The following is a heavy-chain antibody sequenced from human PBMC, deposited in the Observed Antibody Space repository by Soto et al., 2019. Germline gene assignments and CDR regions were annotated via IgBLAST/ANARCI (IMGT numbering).Heavy chain of an antibody. V-gene: IGHV1-69*13. CDR2: IIPIFGTA. D-gene: IGHD5-12*01. CDR1: GGTFSSYA. CDR3: ARLRSGDDTKPSYYYYGMDV. Sequence: ASVKVSCKASGGTFSSYAISWVRQAPGQGLEWMGGIIPIFGTANYAQKFQGRVTITADESTSTAYMELSSLRSEDTAVYYCARLRSGDDTKPSYYYYGMDVWGQGTTVTVS. J-gene: IGHJ6*02.